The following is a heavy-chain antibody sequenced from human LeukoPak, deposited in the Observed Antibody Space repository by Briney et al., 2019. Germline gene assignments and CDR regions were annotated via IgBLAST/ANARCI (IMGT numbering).Heavy chain of an antibody. CDR1: GFTLTFSA. Sequence: GESLRLSCAASGFTLTFSAMITVRQPTGRSLARVSVIYSDGSTYYTDSVKARFTISRDNSKNPLYLQMNSLRAEDTAVYYCARELIMTTVIPKQQGAFDIWGQGTMVTVSS. V-gene: IGHV3-53*01. D-gene: IGHD4-17*01. CDR2: IYSDGST. J-gene: IGHJ3*02. CDR3: ARELIMTTVIPKQQGAFDI.